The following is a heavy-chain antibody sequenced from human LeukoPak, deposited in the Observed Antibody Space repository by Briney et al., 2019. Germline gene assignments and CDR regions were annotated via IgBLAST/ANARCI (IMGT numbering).Heavy chain of an antibody. Sequence: PSETLSLTCTVSGYSISSGYYWGWIRQPPGKGLEWIGYIYYSGSTNYNPSLKSRVTISVDTSKNQFSLKLSSVTAADTAVYYCARATWETYYYDSSGPGIDYWGQGTLVTVSS. CDR1: GYSISSGYY. J-gene: IGHJ4*02. CDR2: IYYSGST. D-gene: IGHD3-22*01. V-gene: IGHV4-61*01. CDR3: ARATWETYYYDSSGPGIDY.